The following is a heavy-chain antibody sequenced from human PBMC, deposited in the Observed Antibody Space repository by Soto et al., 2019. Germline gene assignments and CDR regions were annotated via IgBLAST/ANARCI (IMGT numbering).Heavy chain of an antibody. CDR3: AREMHLGSGWGDIDY. V-gene: IGHV3-7*03. CDR2: INEDGSKR. Sequence: DVQLVESGGALVQPGGSLRLSCAVSGFTISAKWMSWVRQAPGKGLEWLANINEDGSKRFYVDSVKGRFTISKDNAKNSLSLQLGSLRAEDTAVYYCAREMHLGSGWGDIDYWGQGTMVTVSS. CDR1: GFTISAKW. D-gene: IGHD6-19*01. J-gene: IGHJ4*02.